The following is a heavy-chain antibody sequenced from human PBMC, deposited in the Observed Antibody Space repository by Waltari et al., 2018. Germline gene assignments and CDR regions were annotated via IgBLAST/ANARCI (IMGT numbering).Heavy chain of an antibody. CDR3: ARVVNRGGSGFDY. CDR1: GGPISSCGYH. Sequence: QVQLQESGPGLVKPSPTLSLTFPVSGGPISSCGYHWRLVRQHPGKGLEWIGYIYYSGSTYYNPSLKSRVTISVDTSKNQFSLKLSSVTAADTAVYYCARVVNRGGSGFDYWGQGTLVTVSS. J-gene: IGHJ4*02. CDR2: IYYSGST. D-gene: IGHD3-10*01. V-gene: IGHV4-31*03.